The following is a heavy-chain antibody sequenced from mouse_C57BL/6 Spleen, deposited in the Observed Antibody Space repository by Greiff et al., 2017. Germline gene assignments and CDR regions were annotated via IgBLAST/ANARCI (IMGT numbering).Heavy chain of an antibody. CDR2: INPNYGTT. J-gene: IGHJ2*01. CDR3: ARGDSAVCC. D-gene: IGHD3-3*01. V-gene: IGHV1-39*01. Sequence: EVQLLEPGPELVKPGASVKISCKASGYSFTDYYMNWVKQSNGKSLEWIGVINPNYGTTSYNQKFKGKATLTVDQSSSTAYMRLNSLASEDSAVYYCARGDSAVCCWGQGTTLTVSS. CDR1: GYSFTDYY.